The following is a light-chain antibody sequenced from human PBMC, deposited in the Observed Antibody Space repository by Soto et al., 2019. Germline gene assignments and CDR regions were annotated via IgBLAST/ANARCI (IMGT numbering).Light chain of an antibody. CDR1: QSISTK. CDR3: QQYDTWIRIT. Sequence: EIALTQSPATLSVSPGERVTLSCRASQSISTKLGWYQQRPGQAPRLLIYGASTRATDIPARFSGSGSATEFTLTISSLQSEDFAVYYCQQYDTWIRITFGQGTRLEIK. V-gene: IGKV3-15*01. CDR2: GAS. J-gene: IGKJ5*01.